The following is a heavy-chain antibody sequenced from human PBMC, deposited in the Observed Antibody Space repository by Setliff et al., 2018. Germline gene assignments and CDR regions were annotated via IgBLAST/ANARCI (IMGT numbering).Heavy chain of an antibody. Sequence: ASVKVSCKVSGYTLTELSMHWVRQAPGKGLEWMGGFDPEDGETIYAQKFQGRVTMTEDTSTDTAYMELSSLRSEDTAVYYCATLAFTYYYDSSGYYPHDYWGQGTLGTVS. CDR2: FDPEDGET. CDR1: GYTLTELS. J-gene: IGHJ4*02. V-gene: IGHV1-24*01. D-gene: IGHD3-22*01. CDR3: ATLAFTYYYDSSGYYPHDY.